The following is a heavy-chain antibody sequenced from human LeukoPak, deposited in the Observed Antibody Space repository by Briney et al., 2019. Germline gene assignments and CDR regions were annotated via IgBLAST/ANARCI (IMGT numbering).Heavy chain of an antibody. CDR3: AGTYCGGDCYYGRPSNWFDP. V-gene: IGHV4-61*02. D-gene: IGHD2-21*01. CDR2: IYTSGST. Sequence: NASETLSLTCTVSGGSISSGSYYWSWIRQPAGKGLEWIGRIYTSGSTNYNPSLKSRVTISVDTSKNQFPLKLSSVTAADTAVYYCAGTYCGGDCYYGRPSNWFDPWGQGTLVTVSS. J-gene: IGHJ5*02. CDR1: GGSISSGSYY.